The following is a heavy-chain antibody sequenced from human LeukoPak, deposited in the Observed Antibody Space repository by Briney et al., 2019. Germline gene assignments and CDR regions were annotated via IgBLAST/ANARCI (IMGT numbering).Heavy chain of an antibody. Sequence: PGGSLRLSCAASGFTFSSYNMNWVRQAPGKGLEWVSYISSSTSTIYYADSVKGRFTISTDNAKKSLYLQMQSLRAEDTAVYYCARDNGYCSGGSCAPVPFDYWGQGTLVTVSS. J-gene: IGHJ4*02. CDR1: GFTFSSYN. V-gene: IGHV3-48*01. CDR2: ISSSTSTI. CDR3: ARDNGYCSGGSCAPVPFDY. D-gene: IGHD2-15*01.